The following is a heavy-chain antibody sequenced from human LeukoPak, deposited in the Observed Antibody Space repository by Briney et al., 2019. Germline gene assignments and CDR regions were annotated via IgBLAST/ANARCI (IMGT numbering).Heavy chain of an antibody. D-gene: IGHD3-10*01. V-gene: IGHV4-59*01. CDR3: ARVFGYYYGSGSRPIPKNNWFDP. Sequence: PSGALSLTCSVAGGSISSYYWSWIRQPPGGGLEWMGYIYYSRGTNYTPSLKSRVTISVDTSKNQFSPKLSSVTAADTAVYYCARVFGYYYGSGSRPIPKNNWFDPWGQGTLVTVSS. CDR2: IYYSRGT. CDR1: GGSISSYY. J-gene: IGHJ5*02.